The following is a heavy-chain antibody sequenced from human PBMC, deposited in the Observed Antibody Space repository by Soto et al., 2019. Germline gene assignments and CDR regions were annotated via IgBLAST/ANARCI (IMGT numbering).Heavy chain of an antibody. CDR1: GFTFSSYA. D-gene: IGHD5-12*01. CDR3: ARDSYEDGNGYYYRMDV. V-gene: IGHV3-30-3*01. Sequence: QVQLVESGGGVVQPGRSLRLSCAASGFTFSSYAMHWVRQAPGKGLEWVAFISYDGSNKYYADSVKGRFTISRDNSKNTLYLQMNSLRAEDTAVYYCARDSYEDGNGYYYRMDVGGQGTTVTVSS. CDR2: ISYDGSNK. J-gene: IGHJ6*02.